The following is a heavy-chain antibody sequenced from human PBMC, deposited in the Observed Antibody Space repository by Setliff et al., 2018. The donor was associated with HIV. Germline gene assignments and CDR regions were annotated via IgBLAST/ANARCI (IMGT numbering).Heavy chain of an antibody. D-gene: IGHD3-3*01. J-gene: IGHJ5*02. CDR2: ISSSGSTI. Sequence: LRLSCAASGFTFSDHYMSWIRQAPGKGLQWVSDISSSGSTIYYADSVKGRFTISRDNAKNSLYLQMNSLRAEDTAVYYCAKPAGEWLLYDWFDPWGQGTLVTVSS. CDR1: GFTFSDHY. CDR3: AKPAGEWLLYDWFDP. V-gene: IGHV3-11*01.